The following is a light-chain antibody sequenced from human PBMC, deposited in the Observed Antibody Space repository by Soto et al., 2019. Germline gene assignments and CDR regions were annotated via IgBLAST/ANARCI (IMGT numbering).Light chain of an antibody. CDR3: QQYGSSPGT. J-gene: IGKJ1*01. Sequence: EILMTQHPDTLSVSPGERSTLSCRASQSVSSNLAWYQQKPGQAPRLLIYGASSRATDIPDRFSGSGSGTDFTLTISRLEPEDFAVYYCQQYGSSPGTFGQGTKVDI. CDR2: GAS. V-gene: IGKV3-20*01. CDR1: QSVSSN.